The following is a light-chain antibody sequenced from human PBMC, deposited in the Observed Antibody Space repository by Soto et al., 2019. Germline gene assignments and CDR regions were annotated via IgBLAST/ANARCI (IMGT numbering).Light chain of an antibody. J-gene: IGLJ1*01. CDR1: SSSIGAGYE. CDR3: QSYDKRLTTYG. Sequence: QSVLTQPPSVSGAPGQRVTISCSGTSSSIGAGYEVHWYHQLPGTAPKLVVSGNGNRPSGVPDRLSASKSGTSASLAITGLQAEDEGHYYCQSYDKRLTTYGFGNGTKVT. CDR2: GNG. V-gene: IGLV1-40*01.